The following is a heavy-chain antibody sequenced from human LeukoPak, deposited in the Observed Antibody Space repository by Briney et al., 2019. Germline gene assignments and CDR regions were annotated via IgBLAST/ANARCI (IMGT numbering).Heavy chain of an antibody. CDR1: GGSISSSSYY. CDR2: IYYSGST. J-gene: IGHJ4*02. Sequence: SETLSLTCTVSGGSISSSSYYWGWIRQPPGKGLEWIGYIYYSGSTNYNPSLKSRVTISVDTSNNQFSLKLTSVTAADTAVYFCARGMTTANYWGQGTLVTVSS. CDR3: ARGMTTANY. V-gene: IGHV4-61*05. D-gene: IGHD4-17*01.